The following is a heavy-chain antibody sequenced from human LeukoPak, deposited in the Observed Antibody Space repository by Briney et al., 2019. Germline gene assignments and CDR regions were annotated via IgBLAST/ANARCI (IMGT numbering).Heavy chain of an antibody. CDR2: MNPNSGNT. CDR1: GYTFTIYD. Sequence: ASVNVSCKASGYTFTIYDINWVRQATGQGLEWMGWMNPNSGNTGYAQKFQGRVTMTRNTSINTAYMELSSLRSEGTAVYYCGRAEYHLVDVWGQGTTVTVSS. J-gene: IGHJ6*02. D-gene: IGHD6-6*01. CDR3: GRAEYHLVDV. V-gene: IGHV1-8*01.